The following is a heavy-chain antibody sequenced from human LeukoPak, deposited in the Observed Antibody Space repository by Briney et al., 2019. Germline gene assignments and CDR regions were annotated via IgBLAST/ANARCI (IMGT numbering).Heavy chain of an antibody. CDR2: ISWDGGST. V-gene: IGHV3-43*01. J-gene: IGHJ3*02. CDR1: GFTFDDYT. D-gene: IGHD5-24*01. Sequence: GGSLRLSCAAPGFTFDDYTMHWVRQAPGKGLEWVSLISWDGGSTYYADSVKGRFTVSRDNSKNSLYLQMTSLRTEDTALYYCAKVGVATMLNDAFDIWGQGTMVTVSS. CDR3: AKVGVATMLNDAFDI.